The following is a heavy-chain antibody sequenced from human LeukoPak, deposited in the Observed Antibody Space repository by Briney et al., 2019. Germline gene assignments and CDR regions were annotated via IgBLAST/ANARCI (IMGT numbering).Heavy chain of an antibody. CDR3: ARAIAVAGTSSWFDP. J-gene: IGHJ5*02. V-gene: IGHV3-21*01. CDR2: ISSSSSYI. Sequence: GGSLRLSCAASGFTFSSYAMHWVRQAPGKGLEWISSISSSSSYIYYADSLKGRFTISRDNAKNSLYLQMNSLRAEDTAVYFCARAIAVAGTSSWFDPWGQGTLVTVSS. D-gene: IGHD6-19*01. CDR1: GFTFSSYA.